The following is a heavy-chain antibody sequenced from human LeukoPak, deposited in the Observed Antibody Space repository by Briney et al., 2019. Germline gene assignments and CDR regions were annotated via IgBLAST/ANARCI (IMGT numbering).Heavy chain of an antibody. CDR2: ISSSSSYI. V-gene: IGHV3-21*01. CDR1: GFTFSSYS. J-gene: IGHJ4*02. Sequence: PGGSLRLSCAASGFTFSSYSMNWVRQAPGKGLEWVSSISSSSSYIYYADSVKGRFTISRDNAKNSLYLQMNSLRAEDTAVYYCAREEMATTYYFDYWGQGTLVTVSS. CDR3: AREEMATTYYFDY. D-gene: IGHD5-24*01.